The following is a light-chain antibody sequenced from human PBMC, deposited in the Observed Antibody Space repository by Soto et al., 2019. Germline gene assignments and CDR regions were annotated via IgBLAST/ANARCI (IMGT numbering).Light chain of an antibody. V-gene: IGKV3-15*01. CDR2: ESS. Sequence: EIVMTQSPATLSLSPGERATLSCRASQSVYSNLAWYQQKPGQTPRLLIYESSTRATGIPARFSGGGSGTEFTLTISSLQSEDFADYFCQQYQSLPLTFGGGTKVEIK. J-gene: IGKJ4*01. CDR3: QQYQSLPLT. CDR1: QSVYSN.